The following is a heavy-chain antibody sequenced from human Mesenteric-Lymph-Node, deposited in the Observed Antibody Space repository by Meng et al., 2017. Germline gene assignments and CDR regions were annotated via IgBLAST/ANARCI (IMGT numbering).Heavy chain of an antibody. CDR3: ARRPTGIDY. CDR1: GGSLRGAY. D-gene: IGHD2-8*02. Sequence: QVQLQQWGAGLLKPSETLSPTLAANGGSLRGAYWNWIRQPPGKGLEWIGEIIHGGSPSYNPSLKSRVTISIDTSKNQLSLMLSSVTAADTAVYYCARRPTGIDYWGQGTLVTVSS. CDR2: IIHGGSP. V-gene: IGHV4-34*12. J-gene: IGHJ4*02.